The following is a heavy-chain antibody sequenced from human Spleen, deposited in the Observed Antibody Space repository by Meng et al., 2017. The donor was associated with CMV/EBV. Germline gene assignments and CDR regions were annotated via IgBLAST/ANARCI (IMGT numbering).Heavy chain of an antibody. D-gene: IGHD4-17*01. V-gene: IGHV1-69*05. CDR2: IIPIFGTV. CDR1: RTTFNSYS. Sequence: KAARTTFNSYSIDWVRQAPGQGLECVGGIIPIFGTVNYAQRFQGRVTITTDESTSTAYMELSSLRSDDTAMYYCARSHTNDYGDFGYWGQGTLVTVSS. CDR3: ARSHTNDYGDFGY. J-gene: IGHJ4*02.